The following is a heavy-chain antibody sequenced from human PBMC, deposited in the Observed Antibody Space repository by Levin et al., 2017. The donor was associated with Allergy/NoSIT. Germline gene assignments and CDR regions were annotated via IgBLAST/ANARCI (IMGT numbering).Heavy chain of an antibody. D-gene: IGHD1-26*01. CDR1: GFTFSSYA. CDR3: AKDGAGTYYGIDY. Sequence: GGSLRLSCAASGFTFSSYAMSWVRQSPGKGLEWVSAISTGGTNTYYADSVKGRFTISRDNSKNTLYLQMNSLRAEDTAVYYCAKDGAGTYYGIDYWGQGTLVTVSS. CDR2: ISTGGTNT. J-gene: IGHJ4*02. V-gene: IGHV3-23*01.